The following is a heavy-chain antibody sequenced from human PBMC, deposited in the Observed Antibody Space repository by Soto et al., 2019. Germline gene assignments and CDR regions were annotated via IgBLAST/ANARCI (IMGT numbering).Heavy chain of an antibody. CDR3: AREVAASGSDYYYYGMDV. V-gene: IGHV1-2*04. D-gene: IGHD6-19*01. Sequence: QVQLVQSGAEVKKPGASVKVSCKASGYTFTGYYMHWVRQAPGQGLERMGWINPNSGGTNYAQKFQGWVTMTRDTSISTAYMELSRLRSDDTAVYYCAREVAASGSDYYYYGMDVWGQGTTVTVSS. CDR1: GYTFTGYY. J-gene: IGHJ6*02. CDR2: INPNSGGT.